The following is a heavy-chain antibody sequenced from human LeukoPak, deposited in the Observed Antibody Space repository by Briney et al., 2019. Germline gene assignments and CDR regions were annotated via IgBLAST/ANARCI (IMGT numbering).Heavy chain of an antibody. J-gene: IGHJ4*02. Sequence: GGSLTLPCAASGFTFSSYAMHWVRQAPGKGLEWVAVISYDGSNKYYADSVKGRFTISRDNSKNTLYLQMNRLRAEDTAVYYCARELGGYFDYWGQGTLVTVSS. CDR1: GFTFSSYA. V-gene: IGHV3-30*01. CDR2: ISYDGSNK. D-gene: IGHD3-10*01. CDR3: ARELGGYFDY.